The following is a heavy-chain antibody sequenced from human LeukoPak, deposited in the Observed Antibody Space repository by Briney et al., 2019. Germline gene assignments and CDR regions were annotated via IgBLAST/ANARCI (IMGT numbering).Heavy chain of an antibody. CDR3: AKGYYFDILSGYSSLDS. CDR1: GFTFSTFG. Sequence: AGGSLRLSCAAAGFAASGFTFSTFGMHWVRQAPGKGLEWVACIRYDGSNKYYADSVKGRFTISRDDSKNTLYLQMNSLRAEDTAAYYCAKGYYFDILSGYSSLDSWGQGTLVTASS. D-gene: IGHD3-9*01. J-gene: IGHJ4*02. V-gene: IGHV3-30*02. CDR2: IRYDGSNK.